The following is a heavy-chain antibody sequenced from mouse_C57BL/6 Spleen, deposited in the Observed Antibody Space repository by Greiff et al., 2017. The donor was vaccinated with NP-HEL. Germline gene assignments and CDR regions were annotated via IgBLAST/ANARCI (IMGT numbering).Heavy chain of an antibody. Sequence: VQLQQSGAELARPGASVKLSCKASGYTFTSYGISWVKQRPGQGLEWIGEIYPRSGNTYYNEKFKGKATLTADKSSSTAYMELRSLTSEDSAVYFCARRGYYGPMDYWGQGTSVTVSS. V-gene: IGHV1-81*01. CDR1: GYTFTSYG. J-gene: IGHJ4*01. CDR2: IYPRSGNT. D-gene: IGHD1-2*01. CDR3: ARRGYYGPMDY.